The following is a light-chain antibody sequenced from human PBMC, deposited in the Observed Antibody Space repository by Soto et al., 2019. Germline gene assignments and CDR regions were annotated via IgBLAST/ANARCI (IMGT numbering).Light chain of an antibody. CDR3: QYYGGSPRT. CDR1: QSVSSTY. J-gene: IGKJ1*01. Sequence: EIVLTQSPGTLSLSPGERATLSCRASQSVSSTYLAWYQQKPGQAPRLLIYAASSRATGIPDRFSGSGSGTDFSLTISRLEPEDFAVYYCQYYGGSPRTFGQGTKVEIK. CDR2: AAS. V-gene: IGKV3-20*01.